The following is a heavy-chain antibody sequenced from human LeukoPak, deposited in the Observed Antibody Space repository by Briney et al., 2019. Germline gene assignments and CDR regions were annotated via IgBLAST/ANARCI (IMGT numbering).Heavy chain of an antibody. Sequence: PSETLSLTCTVSGGSISSYYWSWIRQPPGKGLEWIGEINHSGSTNYNPSLKSRVTISVDTSKNQFSLKLSSVTAADTAVYYCAGYYYDSSGSITSYFDYWGQGTLVTVSS. CDR1: GGSISSYY. CDR3: AGYYYDSSGSITSYFDY. V-gene: IGHV4-34*01. CDR2: INHSGST. J-gene: IGHJ4*02. D-gene: IGHD3-22*01.